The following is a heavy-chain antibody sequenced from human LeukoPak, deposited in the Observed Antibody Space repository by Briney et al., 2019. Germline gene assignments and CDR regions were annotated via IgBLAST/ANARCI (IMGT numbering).Heavy chain of an antibody. J-gene: IGHJ4*02. V-gene: IGHV4-59*01. CDR1: GGSISSYY. D-gene: IGHD1-26*01. Sequence: TSETLSLTCTVSGGSISSYYWSWIRQPPGKGLEWIGYIYYSGSTNYNPSLKNRVTISVDTSKNQFSLKLSSVTAADTAVYYCARGYSGSYGRFDYWGQGTLVTVSS. CDR3: ARGYSGSYGRFDY. CDR2: IYYSGST.